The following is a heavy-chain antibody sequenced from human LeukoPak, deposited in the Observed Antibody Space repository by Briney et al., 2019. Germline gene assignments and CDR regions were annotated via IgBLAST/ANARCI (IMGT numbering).Heavy chain of an antibody. CDR2: IYYSGST. Sequence: SETLSLTCTVSGGSLSSGDYYWRWIRQPPGKGLEWIGYIYYSGSTYYNPSLKSRVTISVDTSKNQFSLKLSSVTAADTAVYYCARTPPSPYGDSSYFQHWGQGTLVTVSS. D-gene: IGHD4-17*01. V-gene: IGHV4-30-4*01. J-gene: IGHJ1*01. CDR3: ARTPPSPYGDSSYFQH. CDR1: GGSLSSGDYY.